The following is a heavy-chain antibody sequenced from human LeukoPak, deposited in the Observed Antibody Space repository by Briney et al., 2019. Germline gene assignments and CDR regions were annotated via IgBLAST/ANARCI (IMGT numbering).Heavy chain of an antibody. V-gene: IGHV3-53*01. Sequence: PGGSLRLSCAASGFTVSSNYMNWVRQAPGKGLEWVSVIYSGGSTNYADSVKGRFTISRDNSKNTLYLQMNSLRAEGTAVYYCARAGGDYYDSSGYYLGYYFDYWGQGTLVTVSS. D-gene: IGHD3-22*01. J-gene: IGHJ4*02. CDR3: ARAGGDYYDSSGYYLGYYFDY. CDR1: GFTVSSNY. CDR2: IYSGGST.